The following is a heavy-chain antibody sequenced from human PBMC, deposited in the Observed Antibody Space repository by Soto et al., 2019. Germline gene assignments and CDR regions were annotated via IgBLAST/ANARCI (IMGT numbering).Heavy chain of an antibody. V-gene: IGHV4-59*08. CDR1: GGSISSYY. D-gene: IGHD4-17*01. J-gene: IGHJ4*02. Sequence: QVQLQESGPGLVKPSETLSLTCTVSGGSISSYYWSWIRQPPGKGLEWIGYIYYSGSTNYNPSLKSRDTISVDTSKNQFSLKLSSVTAAATAVYYCASRYGPGFDYWGQGTLVTVSS. CDR3: ASRYGPGFDY. CDR2: IYYSGST.